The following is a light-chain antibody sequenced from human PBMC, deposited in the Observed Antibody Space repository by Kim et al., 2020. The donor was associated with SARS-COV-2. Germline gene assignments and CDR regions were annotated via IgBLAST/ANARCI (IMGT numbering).Light chain of an antibody. J-gene: IGLJ1*01. CDR3: QSADSSGTYV. V-gene: IGLV3-25*03. CDR1: ALPKQD. CDR2: KDS. Sequence: VSPGQTARITCSGDALPKQDAYWYQRKPGQAPVLVIYKDSERPSGIPERFSGSSAETTATLTISGVQAEDEADYYCQSADSSGTYVFGTGTKVTVL.